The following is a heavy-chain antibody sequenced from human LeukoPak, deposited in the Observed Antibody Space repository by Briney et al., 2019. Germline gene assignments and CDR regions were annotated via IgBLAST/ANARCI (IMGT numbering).Heavy chain of an antibody. CDR1: GFTFSNYW. Sequence: PPGGSLRLSCAVSGFTFSNYWMHWVRQAPGKGLVWVSRINTDGSSANYADSVKGRFTISRDNAKNTLYLQMNSLRAEDMAVYYCARGTIYGLDAFDIWGQGTMVTVSS. D-gene: IGHD3-3*01. J-gene: IGHJ3*02. CDR3: ARGTIYGLDAFDI. V-gene: IGHV3-74*01. CDR2: INTDGSSA.